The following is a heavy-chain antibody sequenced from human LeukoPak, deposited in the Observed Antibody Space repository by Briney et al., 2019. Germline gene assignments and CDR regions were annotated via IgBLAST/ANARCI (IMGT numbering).Heavy chain of an antibody. CDR2: INHSGST. V-gene: IGHV4-34*01. J-gene: IGHJ4*02. CDR3: ARVGVAGFDY. D-gene: IGHD3-3*01. CDR1: GGSFSGYY. Sequence: SETLSLTCAVYGGSFSGYYWSWIRQPPGKGLEWIGEINHSGSTNYNPSLKSRVTISVDTSKNQFSLKLSSVTAADTAVYYCARVGVAGFDYWGQGILVTVSS.